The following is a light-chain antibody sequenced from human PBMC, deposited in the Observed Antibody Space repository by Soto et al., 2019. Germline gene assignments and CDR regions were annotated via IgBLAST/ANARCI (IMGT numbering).Light chain of an antibody. J-gene: IGLJ1*01. CDR1: ASDIGGYNS. CDR2: EVN. Sequence: QSVLTQPPSASGSPGQSVTISCTGTASDIGGYNSVSWYQQPPGKAPKLLIYEVNNRPSGVSDRFSGSKSGNTASLTISGLQAEDEADYYCTSYTSARTYVFGTGTKLTVL. V-gene: IGLV2-14*01. CDR3: TSYTSARTYV.